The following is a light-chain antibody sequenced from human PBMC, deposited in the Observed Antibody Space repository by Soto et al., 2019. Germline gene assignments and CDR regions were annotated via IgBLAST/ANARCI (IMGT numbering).Light chain of an antibody. J-gene: IGKJ4*01. CDR2: GAS. CDR3: QQYGSPALT. CDR1: QSVSSSY. Sequence: EIVLTQSPATLSVSPGERDTLSCRASQSVSSSYLAWYQQKPGQAPRLLIYGASSRATGIPDRFSGSGSGTDFTLTISRLEPEDFAVYYCQQYGSPALTFGGGTKVDIK. V-gene: IGKV3-20*01.